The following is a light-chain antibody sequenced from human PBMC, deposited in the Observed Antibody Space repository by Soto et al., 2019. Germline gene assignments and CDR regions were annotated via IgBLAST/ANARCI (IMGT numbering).Light chain of an antibody. CDR2: DAS. V-gene: IGKV3-11*01. CDR3: QHRTNWPPT. J-gene: IGKJ5*01. CDR1: QSVSNN. Sequence: EIVMTQSPGTLSVSPGERATLSCRASQSVSNNLAWYQQKPGQAPRLLIYDASNRAPGIPARFSGSGSGTDFTLTISSLEPEDFAVYYCQHRTNWPPTFGQGTRLEIK.